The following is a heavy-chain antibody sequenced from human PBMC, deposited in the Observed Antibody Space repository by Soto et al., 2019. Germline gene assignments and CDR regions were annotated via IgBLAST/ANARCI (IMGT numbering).Heavy chain of an antibody. CDR1: CFRFSDYG. D-gene: IGHD3-16*01. CDR3: ARSYYLADAFDV. V-gene: IGHV1-18*01. CDR2: ISAFNGNT. J-gene: IGHJ3*01. Sequence: SGKVCYKASCFRFSDYGFNWLRQAPGQGLEWMGWISAFNGNTETAQGLQDRVTMTTDSSTTTAHMDLTNLTTDDTAIYYCARSYYLADAFDVWGQGTMVTVSS.